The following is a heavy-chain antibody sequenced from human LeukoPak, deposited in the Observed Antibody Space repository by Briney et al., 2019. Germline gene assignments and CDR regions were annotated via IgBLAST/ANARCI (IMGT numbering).Heavy chain of an antibody. V-gene: IGHV1-8*01. D-gene: IGHD1-26*01. CDR1: GYTLTTFD. CDR3: ARVGYSNSYDY. CDR2: MNPNRSKA. J-gene: IGHJ4*02. Sequence: STKVSCKVSGYTLTTFDINCVRQATGQQLEWMGWMNPNRSKAGYAQKFHDRVTIIGGASISTAYMDLCSLRAEDTAVYYCARVGYSNSYDYWGQGTQVTVSS.